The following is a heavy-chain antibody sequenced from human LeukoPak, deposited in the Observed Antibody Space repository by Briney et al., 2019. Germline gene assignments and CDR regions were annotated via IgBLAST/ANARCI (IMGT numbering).Heavy chain of an antibody. CDR3: AKDYGSGSYYRSEYFQH. V-gene: IGHV3-9*01. CDR1: GFTFSSYA. J-gene: IGHJ1*01. CDR2: ISWNSGSI. D-gene: IGHD3-10*01. Sequence: GGSLRLSCAASGFTFSSYAMHWVRQAPGKGLEWVSGISWNSGSIGYADSVKGRFTISRDNAKNSLYLQMNSLRAEDTALYYCAKDYGSGSYYRSEYFQHWGQGTLVTVSS.